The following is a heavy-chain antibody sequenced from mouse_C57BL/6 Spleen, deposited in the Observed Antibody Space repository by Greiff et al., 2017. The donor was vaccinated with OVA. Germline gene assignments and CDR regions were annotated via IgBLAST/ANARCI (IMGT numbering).Heavy chain of an antibody. J-gene: IGHJ4*01. CDR3: ARPLYDYDGNAMDY. CDR2: IYPRSGNT. V-gene: IGHV1-81*01. Sequence: VQLQQSGAELARPGASVKLSCKASGYTFTSYGISWVKQRTGQGLEWIGEIYPRSGNTYYNEKFKGKATLTADKSSSTAYMELRSLTSEDSAVYFCARPLYDYDGNAMDYWGQGTSVTVSS. D-gene: IGHD2-4*01. CDR1: GYTFTSYG.